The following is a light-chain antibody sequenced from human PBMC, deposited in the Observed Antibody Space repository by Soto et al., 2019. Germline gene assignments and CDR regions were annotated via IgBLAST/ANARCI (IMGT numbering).Light chain of an antibody. CDR3: KQYGSTRWT. V-gene: IGKV3-20*01. Sequence: EVVMRQSPATLSVSPGEGATLSCRASQGIGDTLAWYQQKPGQAHGLLIYGAYSRATGIQDRFSGSGSGTDFTLTIRRLEPEDFAVYYCKQYGSTRWTFGQGTKVDIK. J-gene: IGKJ1*01. CDR2: GAY. CDR1: QGIGDT.